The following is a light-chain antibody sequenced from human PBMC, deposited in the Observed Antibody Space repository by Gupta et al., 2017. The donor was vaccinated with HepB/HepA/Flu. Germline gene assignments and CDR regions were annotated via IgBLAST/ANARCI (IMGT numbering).Light chain of an antibody. CDR3: QQSEAYPVT. J-gene: IGKJ5*01. CDR2: AAF. Sequence: GINNYLAWYQQKPGKAPKLLIYAAFTLQSGVPSRFSGSASCTEFTLTISSLQPEDFATYYCQQSEAYPVTFGQGTRLDLK. CDR1: GINNY. V-gene: IGKV1-9*01.